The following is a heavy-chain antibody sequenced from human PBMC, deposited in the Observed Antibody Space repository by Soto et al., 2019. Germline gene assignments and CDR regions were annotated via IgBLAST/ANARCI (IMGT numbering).Heavy chain of an antibody. Sequence: GGSLRLSCSASGFIFSSCAMNLVRQAPGKGLEWVSAISGSGGSIYYADSVKGRFTISRDNSMTTLYLEMDSLRAEDTAVYYCAKGFGDSLRYRKEDWCHAPTVTVPS. V-gene: IGHV3-23*01. CDR2: ISGSGGSI. J-gene: IGHJ6*02. CDR1: GFIFSSCA. CDR3: AKGFGDSLRYRKED. D-gene: IGHD2-21*02.